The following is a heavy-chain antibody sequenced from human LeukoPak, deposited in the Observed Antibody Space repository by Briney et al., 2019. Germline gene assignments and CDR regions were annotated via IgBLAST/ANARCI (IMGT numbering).Heavy chain of an antibody. D-gene: IGHD2-21*02. CDR3: AVRLPGNYGMDV. V-gene: IGHV4-59*08. CDR2: IYYSGST. CDR1: GGSISSYY. J-gene: IGHJ6*02. Sequence: SETLSLTCTVSGGSISSYYWSWIRQPPGKGLEWIGYIYYSGSTNYNPSLKSRVTTSVDTSKNQFSLKLSSVTAADTAVYYCAVRLPGNYGMDVWGQGTTVTVSS.